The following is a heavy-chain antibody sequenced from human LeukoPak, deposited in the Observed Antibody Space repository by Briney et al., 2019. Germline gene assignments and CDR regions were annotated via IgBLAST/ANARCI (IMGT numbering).Heavy chain of an antibody. CDR3: ARDCWDYGSGSYCGIDY. CDR2: ISSSSYI. J-gene: IGHJ4*02. Sequence: PGGSLRLSCAASGFTFSSYSMDWVRQAPGKGLEWVSSISSSSYICYADSVKGRFTISRDNAKNSLYLQMNSLRAEDTAVYYCARDCWDYGSGSYCGIDYWGQGTLVTVSS. CDR1: GFTFSSYS. V-gene: IGHV3-21*01. D-gene: IGHD3-10*01.